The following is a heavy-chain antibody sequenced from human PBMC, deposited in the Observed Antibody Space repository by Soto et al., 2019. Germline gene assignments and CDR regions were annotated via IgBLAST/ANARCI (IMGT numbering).Heavy chain of an antibody. D-gene: IGHD4-4*01. J-gene: IGHJ4*02. CDR3: ARSRNSDYVPQY. CDR1: GGSISSGDYY. CDR2: IYYNGTT. Sequence: QVQLQESGPGLVKPSQTLSLTCTVSGGSISSGDYYWSWIRQPPGKGLEWIGYIYYNGTTYYNPSLKSRVTISVDTSKNQFSLKLSSVTAADTAVYYCARSRNSDYVPQYWGQGTLVTVSS. V-gene: IGHV4-30-4*01.